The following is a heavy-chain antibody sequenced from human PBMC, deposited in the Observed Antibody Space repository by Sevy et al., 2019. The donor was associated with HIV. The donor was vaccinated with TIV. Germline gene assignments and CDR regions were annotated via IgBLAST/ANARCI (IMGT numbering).Heavy chain of an antibody. CDR2: ISSGSSYI. J-gene: IGHJ4*02. V-gene: IGHV3-21*01. CDR1: GFTFSNYF. D-gene: IGHD3-16*01. Sequence: GGSLRLSCAASGFTFSNYFMNWVRQAPGKGLEWVSSISSGSSYIFYADSLKGRFTISRDNAKNSLYLHMNSLRAEDTAVYYCARGDHSGSLYYFAYWGPGTLVTVSS. CDR3: ARGDHSGSLYYFAY.